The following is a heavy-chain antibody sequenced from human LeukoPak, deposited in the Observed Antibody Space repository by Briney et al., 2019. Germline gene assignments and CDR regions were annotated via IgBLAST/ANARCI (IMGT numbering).Heavy chain of an antibody. CDR3: ARGGYNWNPFDY. J-gene: IGHJ4*02. Sequence: PSETLSLTCTVSGGSISSSSYYWGWIRQPPGKGLEWIGSNYYSGSTYYNPSLKSRVTISVDTSKNQFSLKLSSVTAADTAVYYCARGGYNWNPFDYWGQGTLVTVSS. CDR1: GGSISSSSYY. D-gene: IGHD1-20*01. CDR2: NYYSGST. V-gene: IGHV4-39*01.